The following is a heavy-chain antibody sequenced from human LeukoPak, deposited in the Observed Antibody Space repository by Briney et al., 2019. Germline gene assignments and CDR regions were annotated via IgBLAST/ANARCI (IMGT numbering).Heavy chain of an antibody. CDR3: ARRYYDFWSGIGYFDY. J-gene: IGHJ4*02. Sequence: KPSETLSLTCTVSGGSISSSSYYWGWIRQPPGKGLEWIGSIYYSGSTYYNPSLKSRVTISVDTSQNQFSLKLSSVTAADTAVYYCARRYYDFWSGIGYFDYWGQGTLVTVSS. CDR2: IYYSGST. D-gene: IGHD3-3*01. CDR1: GGSISSSSYY. V-gene: IGHV4-39*01.